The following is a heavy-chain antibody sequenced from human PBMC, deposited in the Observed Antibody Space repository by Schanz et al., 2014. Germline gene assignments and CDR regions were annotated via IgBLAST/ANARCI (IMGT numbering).Heavy chain of an antibody. CDR1: GYTFVSYS. V-gene: IGHV1-69*09. J-gene: IGHJ4*02. CDR3: ARGGGPEDVFDI. Sequence: QVQLVQSGAEVKKPGASVKVSCKASGYTFVSYSMHWVRQAPGQGLEWMGRIIPIHGIVNYAQRFQDRVRITADKSTSTAYMELSSLRSDDTAVYYCARGGGPEDVFDIWGQGTLVTVSS. D-gene: IGHD3-3*01. CDR2: IIPIHGIV.